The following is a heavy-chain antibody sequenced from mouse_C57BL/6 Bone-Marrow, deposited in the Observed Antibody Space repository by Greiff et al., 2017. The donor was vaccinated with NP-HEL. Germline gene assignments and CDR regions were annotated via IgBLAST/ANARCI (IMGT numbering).Heavy chain of an antibody. CDR1: GYTFTSYW. V-gene: IGHV1-52*01. Sequence: QVQLQQPGAELVRPGSSVKLSCKASGYTFTSYWMHWVKQRPIQGLEWIGNIDPSDSETHYNQKFKDKATLTVDKSSSTAYMQLSSLTSEDSAVYYCARKPYDGPFDYWGQGTTLTVSS. J-gene: IGHJ2*01. CDR2: IDPSDSET. D-gene: IGHD2-3*01. CDR3: ARKPYDGPFDY.